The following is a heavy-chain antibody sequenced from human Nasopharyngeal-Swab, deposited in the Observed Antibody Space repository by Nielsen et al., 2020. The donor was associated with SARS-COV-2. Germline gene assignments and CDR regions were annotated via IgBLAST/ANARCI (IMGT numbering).Heavy chain of an antibody. Sequence: GESLKISCTASGFTFSDYFMSWIRQAPGKGLEWVTYISRSGSSIYYADSVKGRFTISRDNAKNSLYLQMNSLTTDDTALYYCTKGRADYSNPSFDNWGQGTLVTVSS. J-gene: IGHJ4*02. CDR3: TKGRADYSNPSFDN. V-gene: IGHV3-11*01. CDR1: GFTFSDYF. D-gene: IGHD4-11*01. CDR2: ISRSGSSI.